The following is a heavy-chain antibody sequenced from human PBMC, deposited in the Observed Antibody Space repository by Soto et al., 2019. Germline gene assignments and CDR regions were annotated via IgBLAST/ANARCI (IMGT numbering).Heavy chain of an antibody. CDR1: GFPFGENA. J-gene: IGHJ4*02. CDR2: IXXSXPXX. V-gene: IGHV3-23*01. CDR3: AKEETSSGSLDY. Sequence: GGSLRLSCAASGFPFGENAMSWVRQAPGKGLXWVXGIXXSXPXXXYXXPVRGRFTISRNNPKNTLYLQMKSLRAEDSASYYGAKEETSSGSLDYWGQGALVPVSS. D-gene: IGHD6-19*01.